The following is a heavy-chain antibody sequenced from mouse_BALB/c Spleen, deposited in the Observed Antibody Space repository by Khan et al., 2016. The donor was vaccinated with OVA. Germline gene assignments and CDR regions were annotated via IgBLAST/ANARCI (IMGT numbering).Heavy chain of an antibody. CDR2: IDPHNGKT. Sequence: VQLEQSGPELVKPGASVKISCAASGYSFTGYFMNWVMQSHGQSLEWIGRIDPHNGKTFYEQKFKDKATLTVDESSNTAHMELRSLASEDSAVYYCTRNYCSDFDSWGQGTTLTVSS. CDR1: GYSFTGYF. V-gene: IGHV1-20*02. D-gene: IGHD1-1*01. J-gene: IGHJ2*01. CDR3: TRNYCSDFDS.